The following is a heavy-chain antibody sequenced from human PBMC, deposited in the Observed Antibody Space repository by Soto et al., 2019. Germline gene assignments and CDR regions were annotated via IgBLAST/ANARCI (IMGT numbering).Heavy chain of an antibody. CDR1: GFTFRIYS. J-gene: IGHJ6*02. D-gene: IGHD2-15*01. V-gene: IGHV3-21*01. CDR3: ARDGRIVVVATYGMDV. Sequence: GGSLRLSCAASGFTFRIYSMNWVRQAPGKGLEWVSSISSSSSYIYYADSVKGRFTISRDNAKNSLYLQMNSLRAEDTAVYYFARDGRIVVVATYGMDVWGQGTTVTVSS. CDR2: ISSSSSYI.